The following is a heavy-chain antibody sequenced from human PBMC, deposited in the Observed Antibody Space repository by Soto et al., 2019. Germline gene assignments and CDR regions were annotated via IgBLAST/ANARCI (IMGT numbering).Heavy chain of an antibody. J-gene: IGHJ5*02. CDR2: IIPIFGTA. Sequence: AAVKVSCKASGGTFSSYAISCVRQAPGQGLEWMGGIIPIFGTANYAQKFQGRVTITADESTSTAYMELSSLRSEDTAVYYCARVGAYCSGGSCYRWFDPWGQGTLVTVSS. V-gene: IGHV1-69*13. CDR3: ARVGAYCSGGSCYRWFDP. D-gene: IGHD2-15*01. CDR1: GGTFSSYA.